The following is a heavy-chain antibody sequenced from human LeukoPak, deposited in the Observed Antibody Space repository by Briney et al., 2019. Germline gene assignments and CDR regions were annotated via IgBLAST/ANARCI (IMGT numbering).Heavy chain of an antibody. CDR3: ATADQLRRTPLDY. CDR2: INPSGGST. V-gene: IGHV1-46*01. D-gene: IGHD2-2*01. Sequence: ASVKVSCKASGYTFTGYYMHWVRQAPGQGLEWMGIINPSGGSTSYAQKFQGRVTMTRDTSTSTVYMELSSLRSEDTAVYYCATADQLRRTPLDYWGQGTLVTVSS. J-gene: IGHJ4*02. CDR1: GYTFTGYY.